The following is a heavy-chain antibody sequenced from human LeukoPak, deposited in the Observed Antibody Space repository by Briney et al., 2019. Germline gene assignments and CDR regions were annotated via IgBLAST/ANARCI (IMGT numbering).Heavy chain of an antibody. J-gene: IGHJ4*02. CDR3: ARSNPYRTATYYFDY. D-gene: IGHD5-18*01. CDR1: GGSISSYY. Sequence: PSETLSLTCTVSGGSISSYYWSWIRQPPGKGLEWVGYIYYSGSTNYNPSLKSRVTISVDTSKNQFSLKLSSVTAADTAVYYCARSNPYRTATYYFDYWGQGTLVTVSS. CDR2: IYYSGST. V-gene: IGHV4-59*01.